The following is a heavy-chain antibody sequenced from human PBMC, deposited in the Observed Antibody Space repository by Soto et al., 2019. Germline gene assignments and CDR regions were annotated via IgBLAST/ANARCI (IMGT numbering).Heavy chain of an antibody. J-gene: IGHJ5*02. CDR1: GGSFSGYY. CDR2: INHSGST. CDR3: ASLPGGTAYCGGDCQVWFDP. D-gene: IGHD2-21*02. Sequence: PSETLSLTCAVYGGSFSGYYWSWIRQPPGKGLEWIGEINHSGSTNYNPSLKSRVTISVDTSKNQFSLKLSSVTAADTAVYYCASLPGGTAYCGGDCQVWFDPWGQGTLVTVSS. V-gene: IGHV4-34*01.